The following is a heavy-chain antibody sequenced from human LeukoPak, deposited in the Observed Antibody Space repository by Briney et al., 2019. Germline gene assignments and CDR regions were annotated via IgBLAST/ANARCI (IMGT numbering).Heavy chain of an antibody. V-gene: IGHV4-34*01. J-gene: IGHJ6*02. CDR2: INHSGRT. D-gene: IGHD2-15*01. CDR3: ARLLPIQGVDV. Sequence: AETLFLTSAADGRSITGYYWSFFRQPPGKRLEWVAEINHSGRTNYNPSLKCRVTISIDTYKNQFSLKMTSVPAADTGVYYCARLLPIQGVDVWRQPTKPTDSS. CDR1: GRSITGYY.